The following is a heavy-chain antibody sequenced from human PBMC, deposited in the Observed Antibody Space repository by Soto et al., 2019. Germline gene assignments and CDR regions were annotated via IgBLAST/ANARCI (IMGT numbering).Heavy chain of an antibody. V-gene: IGHV3-74*01. CDR2: INPAGTIT. CDR3: TSDTFGLRDT. CDR1: GFPFSHYW. Sequence: GGSLRRSCAASGFPFSHYWMHWVRQTPGKGLVWVSRINPAGTITNYADSVEGRFTISRDNADSALFLQMNSLSAEDTAIYYCTSDTFGLRDTWGQGTLVTVSS. D-gene: IGHD3-16*01. J-gene: IGHJ5*02.